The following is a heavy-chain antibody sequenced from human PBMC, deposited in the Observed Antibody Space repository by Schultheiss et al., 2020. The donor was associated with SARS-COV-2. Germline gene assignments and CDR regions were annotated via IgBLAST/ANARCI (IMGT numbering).Heavy chain of an antibody. CDR2: ISSSGSTI. J-gene: IGHJ6*02. CDR3: ARDSSSYYYYGMDV. D-gene: IGHD6-6*01. V-gene: IGHV3-48*04. Sequence: GGSLRLSCAASGFTFSSYSMNWVRQAPGKGLEWVSSISSSGSTIYYADSVKGRFTISRDNAKNSLYLQMNSLRAEDTAVYYCARDSSSYYYYGMDVWGQGTTVTVSS. CDR1: GFTFSSYS.